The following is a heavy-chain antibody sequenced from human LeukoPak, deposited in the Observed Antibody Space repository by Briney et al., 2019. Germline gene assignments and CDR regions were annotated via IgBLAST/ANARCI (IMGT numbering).Heavy chain of an antibody. J-gene: IGHJ4*02. CDR1: GFTFSNYN. V-gene: IGHV3-48*02. D-gene: IGHD1-26*01. CDR3: ARAGVGARFEDY. CDR2: ISSTSNPI. Sequence: GGSLRLSCAASGFTFSNYNMNWVRQAPGKGLEWLSYISSTSNPIYYVDSVKGRFTISRDNAKNSLYLQMNSLRDEDTAVYYCARAGVGARFEDYWGQGTLVTVSS.